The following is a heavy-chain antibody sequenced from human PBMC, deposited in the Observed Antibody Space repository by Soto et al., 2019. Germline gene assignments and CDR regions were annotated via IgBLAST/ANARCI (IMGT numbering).Heavy chain of an antibody. CDR3: ATGGYCRGGSCYPPFYDYYGMEV. V-gene: IGHV3-15*01. Sequence: EVQLVESGGGLVKPGGSLRLSCAASGFTFSNAWMSWVRQAPGKGLEWVGRIKSKTDGRTTDYAAPVKGRFTISREDSKTTLYLKMNSLKPEDTAVYYCATGGYCRGGSCYPPFYDYYGMEVWGQWTTVTVYS. D-gene: IGHD2-15*01. CDR2: IKSKTDGRTT. CDR1: GFTFSNAW. J-gene: IGHJ6*02.